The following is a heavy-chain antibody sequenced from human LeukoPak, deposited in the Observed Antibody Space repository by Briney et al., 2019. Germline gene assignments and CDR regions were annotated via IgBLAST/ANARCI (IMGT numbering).Heavy chain of an antibody. J-gene: IGHJ4*02. V-gene: IGHV3-48*01. D-gene: IGHD3-16*01. CDR3: ARRRNTLFDY. CDR1: GFTFSSYS. CDR2: ISSSSSTI. Sequence: PGGSLRLSCAASGFTFSSYSMNWVRQAPGKGLEWVSYISSSSSTIYYADSVKGRFTISRDNAKNSLYLQMNSLRAEDTAVYHCARRRNTLFDYWGQGTLVTVSS.